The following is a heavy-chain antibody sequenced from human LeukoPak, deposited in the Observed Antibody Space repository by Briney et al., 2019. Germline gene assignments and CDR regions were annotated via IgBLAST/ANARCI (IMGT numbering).Heavy chain of an antibody. CDR1: GFTFTSYA. J-gene: IGHJ4*02. D-gene: IGHD3-3*01. CDR3: AKDPSGSPRSGVFDY. V-gene: IGHV3-23*01. Sequence: HPGGSLRLSCAASGFTFTSYAMGWVRQAPGKGLEWVSAISGSGGSTYYADSVKGRFTISRDNSKNTLYLQMNSLRAEDTAVYYCAKDPSGSPRSGVFDYWGQGTLVTVSS. CDR2: ISGSGGST.